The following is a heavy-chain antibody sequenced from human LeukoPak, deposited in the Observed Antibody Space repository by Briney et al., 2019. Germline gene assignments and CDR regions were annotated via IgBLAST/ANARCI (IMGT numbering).Heavy chain of an antibody. J-gene: IGHJ4*02. CDR3: ARGTGSLFY. D-gene: IGHD2-8*02. Sequence: SETLSLTCTVSGGSISSSSYYWGWIRQPPGKGLEWIGSIYYSGSTYYNPSLKSRVTISIDTSKSQFSLRLNSVTAADTAMYYCARGTGSLFYWGQGILVTVSS. CDR1: GGSISSSSYY. CDR2: IYYSGST. V-gene: IGHV4-39*07.